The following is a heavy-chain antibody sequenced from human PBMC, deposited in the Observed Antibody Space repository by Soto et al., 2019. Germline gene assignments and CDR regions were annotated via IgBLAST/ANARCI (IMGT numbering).Heavy chain of an antibody. CDR2: IYYSGST. CDR1: GGSISSYY. CDR3: ASLDMVRGVIISRGAFDI. V-gene: IGHV4-59*08. J-gene: IGHJ3*02. Sequence: SETLSLTCTVSGGSISSYYWSWIRQPPGKGLEWIGYIYYSGSTNYNPSLKSRVTISVDTSKNQFSLKLSPVTAADTAVYYRASLDMVRGVIISRGAFDIWGQGTMVTVSS. D-gene: IGHD3-10*01.